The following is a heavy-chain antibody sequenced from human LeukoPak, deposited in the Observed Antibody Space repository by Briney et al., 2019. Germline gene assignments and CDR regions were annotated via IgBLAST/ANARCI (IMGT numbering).Heavy chain of an antibody. Sequence: ASVKVSCKASGYTFTGYYMHWVRQAPGQGLEWMGWINPNSGGTNYAQKFQGRVTMTRDTSISIAYMELSRLRSDDTAVYYCARDRPYCSSTSCLDAFDIWGQGTMVTVSS. CDR2: INPNSGGT. J-gene: IGHJ3*02. D-gene: IGHD2-2*01. CDR3: ARDRPYCSSTSCLDAFDI. V-gene: IGHV1-2*02. CDR1: GYTFTGYY.